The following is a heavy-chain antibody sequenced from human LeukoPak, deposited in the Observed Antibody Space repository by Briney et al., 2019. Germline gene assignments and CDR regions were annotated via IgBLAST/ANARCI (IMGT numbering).Heavy chain of an antibody. V-gene: IGHV1-46*01. Sequence: ASVKVSCKASGYTFTSYNMHWVRQAPGQGLEWMGIINPSGGSTSYAQKFQGRVTMTRDTSTSTVYMELSSLRSEDTAVYYCARAISRYYYDSSGYCDYWGQGTLVTVSS. CDR1: GYTFTSYN. CDR3: ARAISRYYYDSSGYCDY. CDR2: INPSGGST. D-gene: IGHD3-22*01. J-gene: IGHJ4*02.